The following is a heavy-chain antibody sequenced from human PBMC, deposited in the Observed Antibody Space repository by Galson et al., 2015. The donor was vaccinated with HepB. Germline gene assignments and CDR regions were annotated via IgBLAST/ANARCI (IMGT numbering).Heavy chain of an antibody. J-gene: IGHJ4*02. V-gene: IGHV1-2*02. Sequence: SVKVSCKASGYTFTGYYMHWVRQAPGQGLEWMGWINPNSGGTNYAQKFQGRVTMTRDTSISTAYMELSRLRSDDTAVYYCARGYCSSTSCAIRYWGQGTLVTVSS. CDR3: ARGYCSSTSCAIRY. CDR1: GYTFTGYY. D-gene: IGHD2-2*01. CDR2: INPNSGGT.